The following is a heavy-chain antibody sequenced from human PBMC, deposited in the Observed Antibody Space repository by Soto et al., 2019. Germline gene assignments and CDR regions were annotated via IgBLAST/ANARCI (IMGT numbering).Heavy chain of an antibody. CDR1: GFTFTHFV. Sequence: GGSLRLSCAASGFTFTHFVMSWVRQAPGRGLEWVSSITGSGFTTYYADSVTGRFTVSRDNSNNTVYLQMSSLRAEDTAVYYCVKRLYYGSGSPRPSYFDCWGQGTLVTVSS. CDR2: ITGSGFTT. D-gene: IGHD3-10*01. J-gene: IGHJ4*02. V-gene: IGHV3-23*01. CDR3: VKRLYYGSGSPRPSYFDC.